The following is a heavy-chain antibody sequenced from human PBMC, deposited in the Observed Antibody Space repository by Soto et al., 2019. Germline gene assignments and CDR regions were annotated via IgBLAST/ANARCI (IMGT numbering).Heavy chain of an antibody. CDR1: GFTFSSNG. CDR3: AKEGPKYSRQDYYYYGMDV. Sequence: SLRLSCAASGFTFSSNGMHWVRQAPGKGLEWVAVISYDGSNKYYADSVKGRFTISRDNSKTTLYLQMNSLRAEDTAVYYCAKEGPKYSRQDYYYYGMDVWGQGTTVTVSS. D-gene: IGHD6-6*01. V-gene: IGHV3-30*18. J-gene: IGHJ6*02. CDR2: ISYDGSNK.